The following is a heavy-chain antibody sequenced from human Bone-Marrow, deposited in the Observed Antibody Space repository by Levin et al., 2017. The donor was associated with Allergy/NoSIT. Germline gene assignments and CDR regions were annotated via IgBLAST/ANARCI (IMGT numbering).Heavy chain of an antibody. V-gene: IGHV4-61*02. Sequence: SETLSLTCTVSGGSISSGSYYWSWIRQPAGKGLEWIGRTYTSGSTNYNPSLKSRVTISVDTSQNQFSLKLSSVTVADTAVYLCAGGRYSGYDSLFFFDYWGQGALVTVSS. CDR3: AGGRYSGYDSLFFFDY. J-gene: IGHJ4*02. D-gene: IGHD5-12*01. CDR2: TYTSGST. CDR1: GGSISSGSYY.